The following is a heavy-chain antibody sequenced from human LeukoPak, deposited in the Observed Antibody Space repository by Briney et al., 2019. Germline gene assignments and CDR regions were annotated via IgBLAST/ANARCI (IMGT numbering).Heavy chain of an antibody. V-gene: IGHV4-61*02. D-gene: IGHD3-22*01. CDR1: GGSISSGCYY. Sequence: SQTLSLTCAVSGGSISSGCYYWSWIRQPAGKGLEWVGSICTSGSTNYNPSLKSRVTISVDTSKNQFSLKLSSVTAADTAVYYCARSHEYYYDSSGWTPRDWGQGTLVTVSS. J-gene: IGHJ4*02. CDR3: ARSHEYYYDSSGWTPRD. CDR2: ICTSGST.